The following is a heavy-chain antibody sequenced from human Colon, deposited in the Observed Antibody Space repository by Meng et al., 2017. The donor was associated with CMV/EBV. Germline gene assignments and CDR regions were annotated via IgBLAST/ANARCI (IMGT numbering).Heavy chain of an antibody. J-gene: IGHJ4*02. CDR1: GYTFSSSG. Sequence: AAVQVSCQASGYTFSSSGINWVRQAPVQGLEWMGWINLWNGNIESAQKFQGRITLTTDASTSTVYMELRSLTSDDTGVYYCAKGLFSPGGNSCFDHWGQGTLVTVSS. CDR2: INLWNGNI. V-gene: IGHV1-18*01. CDR3: AKGLFSPGGNSCFDH. D-gene: IGHD3-16*01.